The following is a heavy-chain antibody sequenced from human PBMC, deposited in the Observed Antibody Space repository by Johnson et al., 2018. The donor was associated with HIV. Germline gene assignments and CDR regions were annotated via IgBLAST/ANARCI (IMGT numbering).Heavy chain of an antibody. CDR3: SRVRIGRENAFDI. V-gene: IGHV3-33*08. CDR1: GFTFSNYD. Sequence: QVLLVESGGGVVQPGRSLRLSCAASGFTFSNYDMDWVRQDPGRGLAWVAVIWYDGSNKYYADSGKGRFTISRDNSRNTLYLHLNSLRAVDTAVYYCSRVRIGRENAFDIWGQGTMVTVSS. J-gene: IGHJ3*02. D-gene: IGHD1-26*01. CDR2: IWYDGSNK.